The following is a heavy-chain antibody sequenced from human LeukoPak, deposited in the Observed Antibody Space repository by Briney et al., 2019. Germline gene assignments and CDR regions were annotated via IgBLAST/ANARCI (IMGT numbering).Heavy chain of an antibody. J-gene: IGHJ4*02. CDR2: ISYDGSNK. CDR1: GFTFSSYA. CDR3: ARDLRRLVIVDY. D-gene: IGHD3-22*01. Sequence: GGSLRLSCAAPGFTFSSYAMHWVRQAPGKGLEWVAVISYDGSNKYYADSVKGRFTISRDNSKNTLYLQMNSLRAEDTAVYYCARDLRRLVIVDYWGQGTLVTVSS. V-gene: IGHV3-30-3*01.